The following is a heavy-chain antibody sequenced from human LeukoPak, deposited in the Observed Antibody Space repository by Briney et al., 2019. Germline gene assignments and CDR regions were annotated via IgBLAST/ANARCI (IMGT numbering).Heavy chain of an antibody. D-gene: IGHD5-12*01. CDR2: IGGSGIGHST. CDR1: GFSFSSHG. J-gene: IGHJ4*02. CDR3: ARDSGWLRYHD. Sequence: GGSLRLSCAASGFSFSSHGMSWVRQAPGKGLEWVSGIGGSGIGHSTHYADSVKGRFTISRDNSKNMVYLQMDSLRAEDTALYYCARDSGWLRYHDWGQGALVTVSS. V-gene: IGHV3-23*01.